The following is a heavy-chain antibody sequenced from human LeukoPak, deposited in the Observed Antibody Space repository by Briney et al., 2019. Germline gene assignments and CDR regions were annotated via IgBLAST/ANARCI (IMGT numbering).Heavy chain of an antibody. V-gene: IGHV4-39*07. CDR1: GGSISSLIYY. CDR2: IHYSGST. D-gene: IGHD6-13*01. CDR3: ARGYNSRSTFDI. Sequence: SETLSLTCTVSGGSISSLIYYWGWIRQPPGKGLEWIGSIHYSGSTYYSPSLKSRVTISVDTSRNQFSLKLTSVTAADTAVYYCARGYNSRSTFDIWGQGTVVTVSS. J-gene: IGHJ3*02.